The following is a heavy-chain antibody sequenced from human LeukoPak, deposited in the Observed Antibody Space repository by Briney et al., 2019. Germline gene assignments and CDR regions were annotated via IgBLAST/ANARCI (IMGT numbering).Heavy chain of an antibody. J-gene: IGHJ5*02. CDR3: ARHRHYYDSSGYSDNWFDP. D-gene: IGHD3-22*01. CDR1: GGSISSYY. Sequence: SSETLSLICTVSGGSISSYYWSWIRQPPGKGLEWIGYIYTSGSTNYNPSLKSRVTISVDTSKNQFSLKLSSVTAADTAVYYCARHRHYYDSSGYSDNWFDPWGQGTLVTVSS. V-gene: IGHV4-4*09. CDR2: IYTSGST.